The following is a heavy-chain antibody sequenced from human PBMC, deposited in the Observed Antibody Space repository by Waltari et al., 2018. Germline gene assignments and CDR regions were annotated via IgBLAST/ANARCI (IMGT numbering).Heavy chain of an antibody. V-gene: IGHV1-69*11. Sequence: QVQLVQSGAEVKKPGSSVKVSCKASGGTFSSYAVSWVRQAPGQGLEWRGRIRPIVGTANYAQKFQGRVTITAGEATSTAYMELSSLRSEDTAVYYGAREAGDSGYDPWGQGTLVTVSS. CDR1: GGTFSSYA. CDR3: AREAGDSGYDP. CDR2: IRPIVGTA. J-gene: IGHJ5*02. D-gene: IGHD5-12*01.